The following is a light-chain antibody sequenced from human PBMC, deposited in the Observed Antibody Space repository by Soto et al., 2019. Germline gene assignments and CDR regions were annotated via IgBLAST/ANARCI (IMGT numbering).Light chain of an antibody. Sequence: EVVLTQSPGTLSLFPGERATLSCRASQSVSSSYLAWYRQKPGQAPRLLIFGASSRATGIPDRFSGSGSGTDFILTISRLEPEDFAVYYCQQYGNSRWTFGQGTKVEIK. CDR3: QQYGNSRWT. CDR1: QSVSSSY. CDR2: GAS. J-gene: IGKJ1*01. V-gene: IGKV3-20*01.